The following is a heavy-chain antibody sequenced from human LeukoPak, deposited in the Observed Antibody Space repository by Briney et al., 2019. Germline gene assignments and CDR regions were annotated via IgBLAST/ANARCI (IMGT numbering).Heavy chain of an antibody. CDR1: GGTFSSYA. Sequence: GASVKVSCKASGGTFSSYAISWVRQAPGQGLEWMGRIIPILGIANYVQKFQGRVTITADKSTSTAYMELSSLRSEDTAVYYCARARTMVYGDYSDYWGQGTLVTVSS. V-gene: IGHV1-69*04. J-gene: IGHJ4*02. CDR3: ARARTMVYGDYSDY. CDR2: IIPILGIA. D-gene: IGHD4/OR15-4a*01.